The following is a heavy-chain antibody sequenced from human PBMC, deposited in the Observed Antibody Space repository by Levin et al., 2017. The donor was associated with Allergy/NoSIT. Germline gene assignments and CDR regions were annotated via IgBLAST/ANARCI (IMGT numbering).Heavy chain of an antibody. D-gene: IGHD3-16*01. CDR2: ITSDGSHK. V-gene: IGHV3-30*05. Sequence: PGGSLRLSCTASGLSFPDYGVHWVRQAPDKGLEWVAIITSDGSHKYYADSVRVRFTISRDNSRNTLYLEMNSLRVEDTAVYFCAALGSFDYWGLGTLVTVSS. J-gene: IGHJ4*02. CDR1: GLSFPDYG. CDR3: AALGSFDY.